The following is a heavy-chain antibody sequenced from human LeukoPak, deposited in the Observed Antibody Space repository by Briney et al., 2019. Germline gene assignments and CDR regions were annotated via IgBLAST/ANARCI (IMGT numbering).Heavy chain of an antibody. CDR2: IYYSGST. CDR3: AFTYDFWSGYSY. V-gene: IGHV4-61*01. J-gene: IGHJ4*02. CDR1: GYSISSGYY. Sequence: PSETLSLTCAVSGYSISSGYYWSWIRQPPGKGLEWIGYIYYSGSTNYNPSLKSRVTISVDTSKNQFSLKLSSVTAADTAVYYCAFTYDFWSGYSYWGQGTLVTVSS. D-gene: IGHD3-3*01.